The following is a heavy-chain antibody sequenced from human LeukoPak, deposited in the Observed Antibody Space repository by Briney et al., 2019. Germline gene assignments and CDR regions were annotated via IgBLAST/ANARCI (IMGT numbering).Heavy chain of an antibody. CDR2: INPNSGGA. Sequence: ASVKVSCKASGYTFTVYYMHWVRQPPGQGLEWMGRINPNSGGANYAQKFQGRVTMTRATSISTAYMELSRLRSDDTAVYYCARDFCGGDCYSRSTYMDVWGKGTTVTVSS. CDR1: GYTFTVYY. CDR3: ARDFCGGDCYSRSTYMDV. J-gene: IGHJ6*04. V-gene: IGHV1-2*06. D-gene: IGHD2-21*02.